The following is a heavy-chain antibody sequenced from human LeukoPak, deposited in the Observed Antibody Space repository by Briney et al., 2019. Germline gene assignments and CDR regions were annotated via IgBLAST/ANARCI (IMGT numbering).Heavy chain of an antibody. Sequence: GRSLRLSCAASGFTFDDYAMHWVRQAPGKGLEWVSGISWNSGSIGYADSVKGRFTISRDNAKNSLYLQMNSLRAEDTALYYCAKDVRGSSSGFDYWGQGTLVTVSS. CDR3: AKDVRGSSSGFDY. J-gene: IGHJ4*02. CDR1: GFTFDDYA. D-gene: IGHD6-6*01. V-gene: IGHV3-9*01. CDR2: ISWNSGSI.